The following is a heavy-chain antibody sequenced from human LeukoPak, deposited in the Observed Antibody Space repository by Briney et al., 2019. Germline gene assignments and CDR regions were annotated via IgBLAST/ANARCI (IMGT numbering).Heavy chain of an antibody. J-gene: IGHJ4*02. V-gene: IGHV3-74*01. CDR1: KFTFSSYW. Sequence: GGSLRLSCAASKFTFSSYWMHWVRQAPGKGLVWVSRINGDGSTTNYADSVKGRFTISRDNAKNSLYPQMNSLRAEGSAVYYCARALDTSGSANSLGYWGQGTLVTVSS. D-gene: IGHD3-22*01. CDR3: ARALDTSGSANSLGY. CDR2: INGDGSTT.